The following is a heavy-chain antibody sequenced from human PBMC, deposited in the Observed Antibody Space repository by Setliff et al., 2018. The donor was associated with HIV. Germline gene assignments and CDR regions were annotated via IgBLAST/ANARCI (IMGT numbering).Heavy chain of an antibody. V-gene: IGHV4-34*01. Sequence: SETLSLTCAVYGGSFSGYHWNWIRQPPGKGLEWIGEINHSGRTNYNPSLKSRVTISVDTSKNQFSLKLRSVTAADTAVYYCASELQGHSSSWPNYWGQGTLVTVSS. CDR1: GGSFSGYH. D-gene: IGHD6-13*01. CDR3: ASELQGHSSSWPNY. CDR2: INHSGRT. J-gene: IGHJ4*02.